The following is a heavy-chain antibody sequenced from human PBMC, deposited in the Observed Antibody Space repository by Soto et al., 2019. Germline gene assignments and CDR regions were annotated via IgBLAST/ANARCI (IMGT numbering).Heavy chain of an antibody. CDR1: GFTFSSYA. J-gene: IGHJ3*01. Sequence: QVQLVESGGGVVQPGRFLRLSCAASGFTFSSYAMHWVRQAPGKGLEWVAVVSHDGKTEYHAASVKGRFTISRDTSANILSLQMNSLRDEDTAVYYCGREPYISGHYSGGCDVWGQGTMVTVSS. D-gene: IGHD3-22*01. CDR3: GREPYISGHYSGGCDV. CDR2: VSHDGKTE. V-gene: IGHV3-30*04.